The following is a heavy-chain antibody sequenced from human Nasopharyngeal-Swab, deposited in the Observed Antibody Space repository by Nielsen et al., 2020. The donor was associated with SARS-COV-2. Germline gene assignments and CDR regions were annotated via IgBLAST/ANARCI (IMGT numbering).Heavy chain of an antibody. J-gene: IGHJ6*02. CDR2: ISGSGGST. V-gene: IGHV3-23*01. Sequence: GESLKISCAASGFTFSSYAMSWVRQAPGKGLEWVSAISGSGGSTYYADSVKGRFTISRDNSKNTLCLQMNSLRAEDTAVYYCAKDRLYYGMDVWGQGTTVTVSS. CDR1: GFTFSSYA. CDR3: AKDRLYYGMDV.